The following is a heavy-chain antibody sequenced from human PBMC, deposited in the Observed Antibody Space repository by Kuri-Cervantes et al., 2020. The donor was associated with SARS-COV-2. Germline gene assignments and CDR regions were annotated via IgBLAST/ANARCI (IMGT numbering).Heavy chain of an antibody. J-gene: IGHJ4*02. CDR3: ARAINRFSSGWLYHFDY. Sequence: SETLSLTCTVSGYSISSGYYWGWIRQPPGKGLEWIGSIYHSGSTYYNPSLKSRVTISVDTSKNQFSLKLSSVTAADTAVYYCARAINRFSSGWLYHFDYWGQGTLVTVSS. D-gene: IGHD6-19*01. CDR2: IYHSGST. V-gene: IGHV4-38-2*02. CDR1: GYSISSGYY.